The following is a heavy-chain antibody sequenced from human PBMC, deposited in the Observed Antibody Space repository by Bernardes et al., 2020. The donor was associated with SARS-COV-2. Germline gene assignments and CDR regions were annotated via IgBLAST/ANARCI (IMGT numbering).Heavy chain of an antibody. D-gene: IGHD3-3*01. Sequence: SVKVSCKASGGTFSSYAISWVRQAPGQGLEWMGRIIPIFGTANYAQKFQGRVTITADESTSTAYMELNSLRAEDTAVYYCAREDMNTNSFDYWGQGAPVTVSS. CDR2: IIPIFGTA. CDR3: AREDMNTNSFDY. J-gene: IGHJ4*02. CDR1: GGTFSSYA. V-gene: IGHV1-69*13.